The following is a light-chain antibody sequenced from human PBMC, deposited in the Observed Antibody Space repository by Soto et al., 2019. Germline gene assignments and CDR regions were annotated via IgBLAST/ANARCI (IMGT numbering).Light chain of an antibody. J-gene: IGKJ5*01. V-gene: IGKV3-15*01. CDR2: GAS. CDR1: QSVSSN. CDR3: QQYNTWPPIT. Sequence: EIVVTQSAATLSVSPGERATLSCRASQSVSSNLAWYQQKPGQAPRLLVYGASTRATGIPARFSGSGSGTEFTLTISSLQSEDFAVYYCQQYNTWPPITFGQGTRLEIK.